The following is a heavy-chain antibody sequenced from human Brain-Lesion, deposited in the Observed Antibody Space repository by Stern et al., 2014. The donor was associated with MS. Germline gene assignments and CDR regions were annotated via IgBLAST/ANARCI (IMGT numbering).Heavy chain of an antibody. V-gene: IGHV3-30*18. CDR3: AKDRQYLTYFFDH. CDR2: VSHDGSNK. Sequence: QMQLVESGGGVVQPGRPLRLSCVASGFTFGSCAMHWVRQAPGKGLEWVXGVSHDGSNKYYADSVKGRFTISRDNSQNTLYMQMSSLRPEDTAVYYCAKDRQYLTYFFDHWGQGSLVTVSS. J-gene: IGHJ5*02. CDR1: GFTFGSCA. D-gene: IGHD2/OR15-2a*01.